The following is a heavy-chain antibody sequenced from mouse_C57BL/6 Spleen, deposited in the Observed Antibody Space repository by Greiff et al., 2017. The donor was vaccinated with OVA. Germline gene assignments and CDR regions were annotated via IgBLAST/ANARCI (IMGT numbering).Heavy chain of an antibody. CDR2: IYPGDGDT. V-gene: IGHV1-82*01. CDR3: AIHYYGSSYDYAMDY. CDR1: GYAFSSSW. D-gene: IGHD1-1*01. Sequence: VQLQQSGPELVKPGASVKISCKASGYAFSSSWMNWVKQRPGKGLEWIGRIYPGDGDTNYNGKFKGKATLTADKSSSTAYMQLSSLTSEDSAVYFCAIHYYGSSYDYAMDYWGQGTSVTVSS. J-gene: IGHJ4*01.